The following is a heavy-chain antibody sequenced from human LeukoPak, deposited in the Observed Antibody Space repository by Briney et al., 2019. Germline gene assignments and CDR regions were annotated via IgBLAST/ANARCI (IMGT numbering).Heavy chain of an antibody. CDR2: ISSSSSYI. CDR1: GFTLSSYS. D-gene: IGHD3-10*01. Sequence: GGSLRLSXAASGFTLSSYSVNWVRQAPGKGLEWVSSISSSSSYIYYADSVKGRFTISRDNAKNSLYLQMNSLRAEDTAVYYCARDPYYFASGSYSDYWGQGTLVTVSS. J-gene: IGHJ4*02. CDR3: ARDPYYFASGSYSDY. V-gene: IGHV3-21*01.